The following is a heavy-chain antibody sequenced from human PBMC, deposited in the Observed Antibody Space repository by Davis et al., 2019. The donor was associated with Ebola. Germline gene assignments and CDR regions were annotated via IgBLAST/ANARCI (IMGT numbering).Heavy chain of an antibody. Sequence: GGSLRLSCKGSGFTFTTSCIAWVRQMPGKGLEWMGIIYPGDSDTRFSPSFQGQVTITADKSINTAYLQWSSLKASDTAMYYCAILPGVDTAQRGFDYWGQGSLVTVNS. D-gene: IGHD5-18*01. CDR2: IYPGDSDT. V-gene: IGHV5-51*01. CDR1: GFTFTTSC. CDR3: AILPGVDTAQRGFDY. J-gene: IGHJ4*02.